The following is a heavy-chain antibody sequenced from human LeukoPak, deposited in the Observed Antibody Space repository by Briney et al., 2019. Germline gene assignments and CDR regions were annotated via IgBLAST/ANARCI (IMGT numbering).Heavy chain of an antibody. J-gene: IGHJ6*04. CDR1: GFTFNTYS. CDR2: ISSSSSYM. Sequence: GGSLRLSCAASGFTFNTYSMNWVGQAPGKGLEWVSCISSSSSYMYYADSVRGRFTISRDNAKNSLYLQMNSLRAEDTAVYYCAELGITMIGGVWGKGTTVTISS. D-gene: IGHD3-10*02. CDR3: AELGITMIGGV. V-gene: IGHV3-21*01.